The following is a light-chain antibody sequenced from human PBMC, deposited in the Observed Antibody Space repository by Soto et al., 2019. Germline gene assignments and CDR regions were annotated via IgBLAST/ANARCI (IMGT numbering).Light chain of an antibody. CDR2: KVS. V-gene: IGKV2-30*02. CDR1: QSLVHSDGIAY. J-gene: IGKJ3*01. Sequence: DVVMTQSPLSLPVTLGQPASISCRSNQSLVHSDGIAYFSWFQQRPGRSPRRLIYKVSNRDSGVPARFSGSGSGTDFALKISRVEAEDVGVYYCMQALQTPFTFGPGTKVDIK. CDR3: MQALQTPFT.